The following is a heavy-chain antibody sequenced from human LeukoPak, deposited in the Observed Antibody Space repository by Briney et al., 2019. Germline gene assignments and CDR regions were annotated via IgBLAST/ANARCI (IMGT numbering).Heavy chain of an antibody. CDR2: ISYDGSNK. J-gene: IGHJ4*02. Sequence: PGRSLRLSCAASRFTFSSYAMHWVRQAPGKGLEWVAVISYDGSNKYYADSVKGRFTISRDNSKNTLYLQMNSLRAEDTAVYYCARDIERISSSPGYYFDYWGQGTLVTVSS. V-gene: IGHV3-30-3*01. D-gene: IGHD6-6*01. CDR1: RFTFSSYA. CDR3: ARDIERISSSPGYYFDY.